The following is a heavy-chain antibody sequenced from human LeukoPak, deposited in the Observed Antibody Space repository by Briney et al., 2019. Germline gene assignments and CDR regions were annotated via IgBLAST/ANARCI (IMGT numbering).Heavy chain of an antibody. J-gene: IGHJ6*02. CDR1: GYTFTSYD. D-gene: IGHD2-15*01. CDR2: INPNSGNT. Sequence: GASVKVSCKASGYTFTSYDINWVRQATGQGLEWMGWINPNSGNTGYAQKFQGRVTMTRNTSISTAYMELSSLRSEDTAVYYCARARLPEYCSGGSCYSLYYYYGMDVWGQGTTVTVSS. CDR3: ARARLPEYCSGGSCYSLYYYYGMDV. V-gene: IGHV1-8*01.